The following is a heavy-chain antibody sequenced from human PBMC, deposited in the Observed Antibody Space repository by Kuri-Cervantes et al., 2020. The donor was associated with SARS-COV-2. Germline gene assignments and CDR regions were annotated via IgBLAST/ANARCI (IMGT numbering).Heavy chain of an antibody. J-gene: IGHJ5*02. V-gene: IGHV1-3*01. CDR1: GYTFTSYA. Sequence: ASVKVSCKASGYTFTSYAMHWVRQAPGQRLEWMGWINAGNGNTKYSQKFQGRVTITRDTSASTAYMELSSLRSEDTAVYYCARGRYSGSYDQKTDNWFDPWGQGTLVTVSS. CDR3: ARGRYSGSYDQKTDNWFDP. D-gene: IGHD1-26*01. CDR2: INAGNGNT.